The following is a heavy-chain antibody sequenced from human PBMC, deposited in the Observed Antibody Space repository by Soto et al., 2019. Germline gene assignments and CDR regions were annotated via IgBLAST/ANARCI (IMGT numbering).Heavy chain of an antibody. CDR2: INHSGST. CDR1: GGSFSGYY. J-gene: IGHJ6*02. CDR3: ARGGRGYYYYGMDV. V-gene: IGHV4-34*01. Sequence: SETLSLTCAVYGGSFSGYYWSWIRQPPGKGLEWIGEINHSGSTNYNPSLKSRVTISVDTSKSQFSLKLSSVTAADTAVYYCARGGRGYYYYGMDVWGQGTTVTVSS.